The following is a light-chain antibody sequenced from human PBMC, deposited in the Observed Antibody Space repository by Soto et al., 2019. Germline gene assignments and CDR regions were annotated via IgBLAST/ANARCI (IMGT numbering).Light chain of an antibody. J-gene: IGKJ1*01. CDR2: GAA. Sequence: IEMTQSPATLSVSPGERATLSCRASQSFSSNLGWYQQQPGQAPRLLFYGAATGVAGIPAMFSSRWSRTEFTLTISRQQSEVFADYCCQHYRNWWTFGQGTKVDIK. CDR3: QHYRNWWT. CDR1: QSFSSN. V-gene: IGKV3-15*01.